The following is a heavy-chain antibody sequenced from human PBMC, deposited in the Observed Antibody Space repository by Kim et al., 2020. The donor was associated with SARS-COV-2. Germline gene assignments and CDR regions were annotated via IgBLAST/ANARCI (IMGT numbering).Heavy chain of an antibody. CDR3: ARGTSFYSTTI. D-gene: IGHD2-15*01. V-gene: IGHV4-30-2*05. J-gene: IGHJ4*02. Sequence: YANPSLKSRVTISKDTSKNQFSLELRSVIAADTAVYYCARGTSFYSTTIWGQGTLVTVSS.